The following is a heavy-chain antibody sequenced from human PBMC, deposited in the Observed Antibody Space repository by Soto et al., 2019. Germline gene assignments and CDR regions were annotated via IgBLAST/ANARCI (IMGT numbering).Heavy chain of an antibody. CDR1: GFTFSSYA. J-gene: IGHJ4*02. Sequence: ESGGGVVQPGRSLRLSCAASGFTFSSYAMHWVRQAPGKGLEWVAVISYDGSNKYYADSVKGRFTISRDNSKNTLYLQMNSLRAEDTAVYYCAREEYYYDSSGYYLLDYWGQGTLVTVSS. CDR3: AREEYYYDSSGYYLLDY. CDR2: ISYDGSNK. D-gene: IGHD3-22*01. V-gene: IGHV3-30-3*01.